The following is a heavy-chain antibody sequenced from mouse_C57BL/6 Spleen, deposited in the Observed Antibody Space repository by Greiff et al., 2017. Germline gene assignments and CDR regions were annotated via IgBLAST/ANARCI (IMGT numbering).Heavy chain of an antibody. CDR1: GYTFTSYW. CDR2: INPSNGGT. CDR3: ARRDSSGPFAY. D-gene: IGHD3-2*02. Sequence: QVQLQQPGTELVKPGASVKLSCKASGYTFTSYWMHWVKQRPGQGLEWIGNINPSNGGTNYNEKFKSKATLTVDKSSSTAYMPLSSLTSEDSAVXDGARRDSSGPFAYWGQGTLVTVSA. V-gene: IGHV1-53*01. J-gene: IGHJ3*01.